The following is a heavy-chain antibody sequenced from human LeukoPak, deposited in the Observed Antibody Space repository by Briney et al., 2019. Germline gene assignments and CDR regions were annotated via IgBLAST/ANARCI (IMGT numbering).Heavy chain of an antibody. V-gene: IGHV3-53*01. D-gene: IGHD1-26*01. CDR3: ARDVVGSFHYFDF. CDR2: IYSGGYT. J-gene: IGHJ4*02. Sequence: GGSLRLSCAASGFNISSNYMSWVRQAPGKGLEWVSVIYSGGYTYYTDSVKGRFTISRDNAENTVYLQMNSLRVDDTAVYYCARDVVGSFHYFDFWGQGTLVTVSS. CDR1: GFNISSNY.